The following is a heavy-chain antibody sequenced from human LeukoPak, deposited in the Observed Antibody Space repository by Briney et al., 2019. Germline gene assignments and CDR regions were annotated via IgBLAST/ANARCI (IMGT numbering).Heavy chain of an antibody. V-gene: IGHV3-9*01. Sequence: GRSLRLSCAASGFTFDDYAMHWVRQAPGKGLEWVSGISWNSGSIGYADSVKGRFTISRDNAKNSLYLQMNSLRAEDTALYYCAKVACSSTSCYRLGDAFDIWGQGTMVTVSS. CDR2: ISWNSGSI. D-gene: IGHD2-2*02. J-gene: IGHJ3*02. CDR1: GFTFDDYA. CDR3: AKVACSSTSCYRLGDAFDI.